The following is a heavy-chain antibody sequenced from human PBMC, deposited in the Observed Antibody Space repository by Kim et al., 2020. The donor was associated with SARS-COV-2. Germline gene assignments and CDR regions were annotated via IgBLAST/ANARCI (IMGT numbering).Heavy chain of an antibody. Sequence: ASVKVSCKASGYTFTSYGISWVRQAPGQGLEWMGWISAYNGNTNYAQKLQGRVTMTTDTSTSTAYMELRSLRSDDTAVYYCSRSGKNKITIFGVVIFDYYGMDVLRQGTTVTVSS. CDR2: ISAYNGNT. J-gene: IGHJ6*02. D-gene: IGHD3-3*01. CDR3: SRSGKNKITIFGVVIFDYYGMDV. V-gene: IGHV1-18*04. CDR1: GYTFTSYG.